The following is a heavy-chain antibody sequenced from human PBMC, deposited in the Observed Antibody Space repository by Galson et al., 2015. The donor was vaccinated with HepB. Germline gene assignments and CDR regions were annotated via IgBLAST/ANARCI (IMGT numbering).Heavy chain of an antibody. CDR3: ARDSRGRDGYNLV. J-gene: IGHJ4*02. Sequence: SLRLSCAASGFTFSSSAMHWVRQAPGKGLEWVAVISYDGSNKYYADSVQGRFTISRDNSKNTLYLQMNSLRAEDTAVYYCARDSRGRDGYNLVWGQGTLVTVSA. CDR2: ISYDGSNK. V-gene: IGHV3-30*04. CDR1: GFTFSSSA. D-gene: IGHD5-24*01.